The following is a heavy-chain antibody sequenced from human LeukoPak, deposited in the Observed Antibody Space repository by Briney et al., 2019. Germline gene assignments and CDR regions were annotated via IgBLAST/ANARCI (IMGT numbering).Heavy chain of an antibody. CDR1: GYTFTGYY. J-gene: IGHJ4*02. V-gene: IGHV1-2*02. CDR2: INPNSSGT. Sequence: ASLKLSCKASGYTFTGYYMNWVRQAPGQGLEWMGWINPNSSGTYYAHKVQGRVTMTRDTSISTAYMQLSRLRSDDTAVYYCARAQDYYGSGSYYKRGSVDYWGQGTLVTVSS. D-gene: IGHD3-10*01. CDR3: ARAQDYYGSGSYYKRGSVDY.